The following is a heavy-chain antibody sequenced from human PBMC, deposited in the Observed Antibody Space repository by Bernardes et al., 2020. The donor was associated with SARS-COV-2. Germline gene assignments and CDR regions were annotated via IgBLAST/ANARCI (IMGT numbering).Heavy chain of an antibody. Sequence: GGSLRLSRAASGFTVSSNYMSWVRQAPGKGLEWVSVIYSGGSTYYADSVKGRFTISRDNSKNTLYLQMNSLRAEDTAVYYCARVKGVATIKRTNWYFDLWGRGTLVTVSS. CDR1: GFTVSSNY. V-gene: IGHV3-53*01. CDR3: ARVKGVATIKRTNWYFDL. CDR2: IYSGGST. J-gene: IGHJ2*01. D-gene: IGHD5-12*01.